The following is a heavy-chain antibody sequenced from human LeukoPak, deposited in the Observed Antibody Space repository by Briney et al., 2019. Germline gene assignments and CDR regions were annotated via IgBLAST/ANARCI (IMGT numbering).Heavy chain of an antibody. V-gene: IGHV3-23*01. CDR2: ISGSGGST. D-gene: IGHD3-22*01. Sequence: PGGSLRLSCAASGFTFSSYAMSWVRQAPGKGLEWVSAISGSGGSTYYADSVKGWFTISRDNSKNTLYLQMNSLRAEDTAVYYCANIGYYARYFDYWGQGTLVTVSS. CDR1: GFTFSSYA. CDR3: ANIGYYARYFDY. J-gene: IGHJ4*02.